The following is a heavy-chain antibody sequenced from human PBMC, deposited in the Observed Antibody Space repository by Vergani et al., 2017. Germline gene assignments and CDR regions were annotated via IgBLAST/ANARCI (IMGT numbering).Heavy chain of an antibody. V-gene: IGHV4-38-2*02. D-gene: IGHD4-17*01. CDR3: ARVXRDYGVPTADYFDY. CDR1: NYSISRGYF. CDR2: FHHTGMT. Sequence: QVQLQESGPGLVKPSETLPLTCTVSNYSISRGYFWGWIRRPPGKGLEWIASFHHTGMTYNNPSLKSRVTISVDTSKNQFSLKLSSVTAADTAVYYCARVXRDYGVPTADYFDYWGQGTLVTVSS. J-gene: IGHJ4*02.